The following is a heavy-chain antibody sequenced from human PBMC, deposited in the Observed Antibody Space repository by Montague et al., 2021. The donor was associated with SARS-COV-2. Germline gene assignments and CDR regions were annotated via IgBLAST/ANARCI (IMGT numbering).Heavy chain of an antibody. CDR2: TYYRSKWYH. J-gene: IGHJ3*02. D-gene: IGHD2-15*01. CDR1: GDSVSSNTAT. V-gene: IGHV6-1*01. Sequence: CAISGDSVSSNTATWNWIRQSPSRGLEWLGRTYYRSKWYHDYAISLKSRITINPDTSKNQLSLQLSSVAPEDTAVFYCARTTTRMLYPENAFDIWGQGTMVTVFS. CDR3: ARTTTRMLYPENAFDI.